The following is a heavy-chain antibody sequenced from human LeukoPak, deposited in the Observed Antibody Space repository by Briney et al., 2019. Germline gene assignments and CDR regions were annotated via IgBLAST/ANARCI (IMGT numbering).Heavy chain of an antibody. CDR2: INPTGDYT. J-gene: IGHJ5*02. D-gene: IGHD1-1*01. CDR3: ARDHSIDDKSWWLDP. CDR1: GDTFTRNW. V-gene: IGHV1-46*01. Sequence: ASVKVSCKTSGDTFTRNWMHWIRQGPGQGLEWMGVINPTGDYTMYAQKFQGRVIVTRGMSSNTDYMELGSLRSDDTAVYYCARDHSIDDKSWWLDPWGQGTLVTVSS.